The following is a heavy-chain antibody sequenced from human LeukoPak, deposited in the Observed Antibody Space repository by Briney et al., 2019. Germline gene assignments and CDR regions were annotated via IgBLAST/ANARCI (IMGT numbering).Heavy chain of an antibody. D-gene: IGHD1/OR15-1a*01. V-gene: IGHV3-11*03. CDR2: ISSNSKYT. CDR3: ARQTTYSGNFY. J-gene: IGHJ4*02. Sequence: GGSLRLSCAASGFMFSDYFMSWIRQAPGKELEWISYISSNSKYTKYADSVKGRFTISRDNAKKSLYLQMNSLRAEDTAVYYCARQTTYSGNFYWGQGTLVTVSS. CDR1: GFMFSDYF.